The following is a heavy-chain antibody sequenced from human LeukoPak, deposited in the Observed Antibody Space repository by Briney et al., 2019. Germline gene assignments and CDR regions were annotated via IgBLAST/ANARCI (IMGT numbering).Heavy chain of an antibody. CDR1: GGSMSSYY. CDR3: ARDRLGGTAQDY. D-gene: IGHD3-16*01. CDR2: IYYSGST. J-gene: IGHJ4*02. V-gene: IGHV4-59*01. Sequence: SDTLSLTCTVSGGSMSSYYWSWIRQPPGKGLECIGYIYYSGSTNYNPSLKSRVTISVDTSKNQFSLKLSSVTAADTAVYYCARDRLGGTAQDYWGQGTLVTVSS.